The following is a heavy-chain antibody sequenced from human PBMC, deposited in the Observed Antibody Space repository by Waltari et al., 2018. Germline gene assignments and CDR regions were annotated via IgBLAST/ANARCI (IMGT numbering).Heavy chain of an antibody. D-gene: IGHD6-6*01. V-gene: IGHV3-21*01. J-gene: IGHJ4*02. CDR3: ARWSGSSSDY. CDR1: GFTFSSSS. CDR2: ISSSSSYI. Sequence: EVQLVESGGGLVKPGGSLRLSCAASGFTFSSSSMNWVRQAPGKGLEWVLSISSSSSYIYYADSVKGRFTISRDNAKNSLYLQMNSLRAEDTAVYYCARWSGSSSDYWGQGTLVTVSS.